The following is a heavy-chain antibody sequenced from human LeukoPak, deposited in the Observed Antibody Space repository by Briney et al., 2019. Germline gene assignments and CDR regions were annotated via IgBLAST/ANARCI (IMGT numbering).Heavy chain of an antibody. D-gene: IGHD2-15*01. CDR2: IYYSGTT. CDR1: GGSISSGHYY. CDR3: ARQPKECTPGVFITGKACWCDP. J-gene: IGHJ5*02. V-gene: IGHV4-39*01. Sequence: SETLSLTCSVSGGSISSGHYYWAWIRQPPRKGLQWIGSIYYSGTTYNNPSLKSRVTISVDTSKNQFSLNLSSVTAADTAFYYCARQPKECTPGVFITGKACWCDPWGQGTLVTVSS.